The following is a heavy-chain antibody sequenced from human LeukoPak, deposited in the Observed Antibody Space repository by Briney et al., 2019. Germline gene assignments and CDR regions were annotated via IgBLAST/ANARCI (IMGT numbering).Heavy chain of an antibody. CDR2: ISSSSSYI. J-gene: IGHJ2*01. CDR3: ARDRGYSSGWYAPWYFDL. Sequence: GGSLRLSCAASGFTFSSYSMNWVRQAPGKGLEWVSSISSSSSYIYYADSVKGRFTISRDNAKNSLYLQMNSQRAEDTAVYYCARDRGYSSGWYAPWYFDLWGRGTLVTVSS. V-gene: IGHV3-21*01. D-gene: IGHD6-19*01. CDR1: GFTFSSYS.